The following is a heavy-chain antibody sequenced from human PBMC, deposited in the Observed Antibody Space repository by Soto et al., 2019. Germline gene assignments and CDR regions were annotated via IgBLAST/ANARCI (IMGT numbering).Heavy chain of an antibody. Sequence: QVQLVQSGAEVKKPGASVKVSCKASGCTFSSYAISWVRQAPGQGLEWMGGIIPIFGTANYAQTFKGRVTITADEATSIDYMEMSSLRSEDTAVYYCARANSIPDFVDYSSGLVDPWGQGTLVTVSS. CDR1: GCTFSSYA. CDR3: ARANSIPDFVDYSSGLVDP. CDR2: IIPIFGTA. J-gene: IGHJ5*02. D-gene: IGHD4-17*01. V-gene: IGHV1-69*01.